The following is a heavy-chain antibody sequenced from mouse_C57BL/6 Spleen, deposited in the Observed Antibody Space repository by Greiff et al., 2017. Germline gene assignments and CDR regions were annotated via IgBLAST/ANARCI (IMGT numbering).Heavy chain of an antibody. Sequence: EVQVVESGGGLVQPGGSLSLSCAASGFTFTDYYMSWVRQPPGKALEWLGFIRNKANGYTTEYSASVKGRFTISRDNSQSILYLQMNALRAEDSATYYCASLLLFYAMDYWGQGTSVTVSS. D-gene: IGHD1-1*01. CDR1: GFTFTDYY. CDR3: ASLLLFYAMDY. J-gene: IGHJ4*01. V-gene: IGHV7-3*01. CDR2: IRNKANGYTT.